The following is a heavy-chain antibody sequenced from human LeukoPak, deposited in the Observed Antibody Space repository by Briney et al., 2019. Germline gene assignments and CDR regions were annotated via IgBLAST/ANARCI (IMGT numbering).Heavy chain of an antibody. V-gene: IGHV3-33*08. D-gene: IGHD3-10*01. CDR1: GYTFSSYG. Sequence: GGSLRLSCAASGYTFSSYGMHWVRQAPGKGLEWVAVIWYDGSNKYYADSVKGRFTISRGNSKNTLYLQMNSLRAEDTAVYYCASLSHYGSGSYYTPLGYYGMDVWGQGTTVTVSS. J-gene: IGHJ6*02. CDR2: IWYDGSNK. CDR3: ASLSHYGSGSYYTPLGYYGMDV.